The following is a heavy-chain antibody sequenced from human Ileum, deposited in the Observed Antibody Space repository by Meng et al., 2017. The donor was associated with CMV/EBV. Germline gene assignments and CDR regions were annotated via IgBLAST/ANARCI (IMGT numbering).Heavy chain of an antibody. J-gene: IGHJ4*02. CDR2: INAGGST. V-gene: IGHV4-4*07. D-gene: IGHD4-17*01. CDR3: AREENTVNQFEY. Sequence: QVLLRQSGPGLVKPSETLSLTCAVPGGSISTYYWTWVRQPAGKGLEWIGRINAGGSTNDNPSLKSRVTMSVDTSKNQFSLKVTSVTAADTAVYYCAREENTVNQFEYWGQGTLVTVSS. CDR1: GGSISTYY.